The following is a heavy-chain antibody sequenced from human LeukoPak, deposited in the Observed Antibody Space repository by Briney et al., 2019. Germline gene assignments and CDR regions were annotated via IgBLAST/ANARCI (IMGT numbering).Heavy chain of an antibody. J-gene: IGHJ6*03. D-gene: IGHD3-10*01. V-gene: IGHV4-59*01. CDR1: GGSISSYY. Sequence: SETLSLTCTVSGGSISSYYWSWIRQPPGKGLEWIGYIYYSGSTNYNPSLKSRVTISVDTSKNQFSLKLSSVTAADTAVYYCAKGYGSGRWGYYYYMDVWGKGTTVTVSS. CDR2: IYYSGST. CDR3: AKGYGSGRWGYYYYMDV.